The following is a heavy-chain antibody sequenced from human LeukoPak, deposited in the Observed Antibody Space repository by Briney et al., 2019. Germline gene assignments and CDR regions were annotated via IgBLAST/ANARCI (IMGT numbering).Heavy chain of an antibody. Sequence: PSETLSLTCTVSGGSITNYYWSWIRQPAGKGLEWIGRIYNSGSDNYNPSLKSQVTMSVDTSKNQFSLKLSSVTAADTAVYYCASGSYDFWAGYPGAWGQGILVVVSS. D-gene: IGHD3-3*01. CDR2: IYNSGSD. V-gene: IGHV4-4*07. J-gene: IGHJ5*02. CDR1: GGSITNYY. CDR3: ASGSYDFWAGYPGA.